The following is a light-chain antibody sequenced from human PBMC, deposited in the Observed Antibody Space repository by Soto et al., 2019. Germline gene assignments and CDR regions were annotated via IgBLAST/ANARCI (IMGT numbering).Light chain of an antibody. CDR2: DAS. J-gene: IGKJ4*01. CDR1: QSVSSY. V-gene: IGKV3-11*01. CDR3: QQRSNWPPKLT. Sequence: EIVLTQSPATLSLSPGERATLSCRASQSVSSYLAWYQQKPGQAPRLLIYDASNRATGIPARFSGSGSGTDFNLTISSLEPEDFAVYYCQQRSNWPPKLTFGGGTEVEIK.